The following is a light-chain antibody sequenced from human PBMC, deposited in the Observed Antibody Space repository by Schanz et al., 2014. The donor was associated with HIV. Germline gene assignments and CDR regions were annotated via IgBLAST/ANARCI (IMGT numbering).Light chain of an antibody. J-gene: IGKJ1*01. CDR2: GAS. CDR1: QGISTY. V-gene: IGKV1-27*01. Sequence: DIQMTQSPSSLSASLGGRVTITCRASQGISTYLAWYQRRPGMVPKLLIYGASTLQSGVPSRFSGSGSGTDFTLTISSLQPEDVATYYCQKYNGAPRTFGQGTRVDFK. CDR3: QKYNGAPRT.